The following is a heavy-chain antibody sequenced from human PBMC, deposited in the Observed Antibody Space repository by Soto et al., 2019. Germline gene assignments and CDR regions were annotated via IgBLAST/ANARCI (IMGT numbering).Heavy chain of an antibody. Sequence: QVQLVQSGAEVKNPGASVKVSCKASGYTFTRYGIGWARQAPGQGLEWMGWINTYNGNTNDAQNAQGRVTLTTDTSPSTAYMELRSLRSHDTAIYYCAMVDVYVTPSPQDVWGQGTTVIVSS. CDR2: INTYNGNT. V-gene: IGHV1-18*01. J-gene: IGHJ6*02. CDR3: AMVDVYVTPSPQDV. CDR1: GYTFTRYG. D-gene: IGHD3-16*01.